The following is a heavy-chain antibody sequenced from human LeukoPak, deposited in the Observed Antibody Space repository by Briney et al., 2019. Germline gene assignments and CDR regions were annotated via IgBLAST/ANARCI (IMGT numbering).Heavy chain of an antibody. D-gene: IGHD3-22*01. CDR1: GGSISSSSSY. CDR3: ARQRPYYYGSSGYYYYFDY. CDR2: IYYSGST. Sequence: SETLSLTCTVSGGSISSSSSYWGWIRQPPGKGLEWIGSIYYSGSTYYNPSLKSRVTISVDTSKNQFSLKLSSVTAADTAVYYCARQRPYYYGSSGYYYYFDYWGQGTLVTVSS. V-gene: IGHV4-39*01. J-gene: IGHJ4*02.